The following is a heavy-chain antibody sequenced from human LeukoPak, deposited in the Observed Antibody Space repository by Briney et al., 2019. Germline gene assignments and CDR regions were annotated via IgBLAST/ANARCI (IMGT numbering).Heavy chain of an antibody. V-gene: IGHV1-3*01. CDR3: ARGIEASSGWYVIDY. J-gene: IGHJ4*02. D-gene: IGHD6-19*01. Sequence: ASVKVSCKASGYIFTRYAIHWVRQVPGQGLEWMGWINAGNGNTKYSQKIQGRVTNTRDTSASTAYMEVSSLRSEDTAVYYCARGIEASSGWYVIDYWGQGTLVTVSS. CDR1: GYIFTRYA. CDR2: INAGNGNT.